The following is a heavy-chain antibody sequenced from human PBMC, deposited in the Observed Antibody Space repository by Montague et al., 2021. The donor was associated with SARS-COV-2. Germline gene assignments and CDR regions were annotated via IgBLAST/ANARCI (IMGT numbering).Heavy chain of an antibody. Sequence: SDTLSLTRAVYGGSFSGYYWTWIRQYPGKGLEWIAEINHSVTTNYNFNPSLRSRVTISVDTSKSQFSLKLSSVTAADTGVYYCARWDPQTLTLIGLRGKSASDYWGQGTLVTVSS. CDR3: ARWDPQTLTLIGLRGKSASDY. D-gene: IGHD4-23*01. J-gene: IGHJ4*02. V-gene: IGHV4-34*01. CDR2: INHSVTT. CDR1: GGSFSGYY.